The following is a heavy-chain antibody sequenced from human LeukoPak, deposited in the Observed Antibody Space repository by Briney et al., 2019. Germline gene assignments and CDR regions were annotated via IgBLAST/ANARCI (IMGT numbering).Heavy chain of an antibody. CDR3: ARDWDYPLDY. CDR2: ISSSSSTI. D-gene: IGHD1-7*01. V-gene: IGHV3-48*01. J-gene: IGHJ4*02. CDR1: GFTFSSYS. Sequence: GGSLGLCCAASGFTFSSYSMNWVRQAPGKGLEWVSYISSSSSTIYYADSVKGRFTISRDNAKNSLYLQMNSLRAEDTAVYYCARDWDYPLDYWGQGTLVTVSS.